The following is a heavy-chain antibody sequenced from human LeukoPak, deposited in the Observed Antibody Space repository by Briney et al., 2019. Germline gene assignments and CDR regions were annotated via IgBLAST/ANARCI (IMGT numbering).Heavy chain of an antibody. J-gene: IGHJ5*02. CDR2: INPSGGST. CDR3: ARDTAGTYSWNWFDP. CDR1: GYTFTSYY. Sequence: GASVKVSCKASGYTFTSYYMHRVRQAPGQGLEWMGIINPSGGSTSYAQKFQGRVTMTRDTSTSTVYMELSSLRSEDTAVYYCARDTAGTYSWNWFDPWGQGTLVTVSS. D-gene: IGHD1-1*01. V-gene: IGHV1-46*03.